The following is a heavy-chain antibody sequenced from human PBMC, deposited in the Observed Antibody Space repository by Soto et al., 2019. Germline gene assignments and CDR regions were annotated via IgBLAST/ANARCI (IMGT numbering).Heavy chain of an antibody. CDR2: ISYDGGNK. J-gene: IGHJ4*02. CDR1: GFTFGGDA. Sequence: QVQLVESGGGVVQPGRSLRLSCAASGFTFGGDAMHWVRQXPGKGLEWVAIISYDGGNKYYADSVKGRFTISRDNSKNRXYLQLSSLRXXDXXXYXXXXXLPLPDFWGQGTLVTVSS. V-gene: IGHV3-30*03. CDR3: XXXLPLPDF.